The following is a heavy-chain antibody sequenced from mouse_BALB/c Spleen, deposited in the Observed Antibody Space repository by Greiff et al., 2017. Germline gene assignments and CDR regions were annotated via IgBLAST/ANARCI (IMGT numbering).Heavy chain of an antibody. CDR3: ARPPFTTVVATGGYYYAMDY. Sequence: EVHLVESGGDLVKPGGSLKLSCAASGFTFSSYGMSWVRQTPDKRLEWVATISSGGSYTYYPDSVKGRFTISRDNAKNTLYLQMSSLKSEDTAMYYCARPPFTTVVATGGYYYAMDYWGQGTSVTVSS. V-gene: IGHV5-6*01. CDR1: GFTFSSYG. D-gene: IGHD1-1*01. CDR2: ISSGGSYT. J-gene: IGHJ4*01.